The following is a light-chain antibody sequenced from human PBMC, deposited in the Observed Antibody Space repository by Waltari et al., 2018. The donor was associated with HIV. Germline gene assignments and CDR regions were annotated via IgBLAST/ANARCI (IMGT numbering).Light chain of an antibody. CDR3: CSSTGNYTWV. Sequence: QSALTQPRSVSGSPGQSVTISCTGTSNDVGGYNYVSWFLQHPGKAPKLMIYDVNQRPSGVPDRFSGSKSGNTASLTISGLQVEDEANYYCCSSTGNYTWVFGGGTKLTVL. V-gene: IGLV2-11*01. CDR1: SNDVGGYNY. CDR2: DVN. J-gene: IGLJ3*02.